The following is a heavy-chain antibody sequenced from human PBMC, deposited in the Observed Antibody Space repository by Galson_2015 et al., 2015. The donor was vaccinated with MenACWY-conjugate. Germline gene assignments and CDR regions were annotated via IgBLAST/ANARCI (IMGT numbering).Heavy chain of an antibody. V-gene: IGHV3-7*03. D-gene: IGHD6-19*01. CDR2: IKQDGSEK. CDR1: GFTFSNYW. J-gene: IGHJ6*02. CDR3: ARKIKAVAGENYYYYGMDV. Sequence: SLRLSCAGSGFTFSNYWMSWVRQAPGKGLEWVANIKQDGSEKYYVDSVKGRFTISRDNAKISLYLQMNSLRAEDTAVYYCARKIKAVAGENYYYYGMDVWGRGTMVTVSS.